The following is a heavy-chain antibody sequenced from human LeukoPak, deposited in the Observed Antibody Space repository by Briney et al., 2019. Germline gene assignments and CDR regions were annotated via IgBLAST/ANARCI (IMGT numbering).Heavy chain of an antibody. J-gene: IGHJ6*02. D-gene: IGHD6-13*01. CDR2: IYYSGST. CDR1: GGSISSYY. CDR3: ARDNVAYSISWYQGYYYYGMDV. V-gene: IGHV4-59*01. Sequence: SETLSLTCTVSGGSISSYYWSWIRQPPGKGLEWIGYIYYSGSTNYNPSLKSRVTISVYTSEHQFSLKLSSVTAADTAVYYCARDNVAYSISWYQGYYYYGMDVWGQGTTVTVSS.